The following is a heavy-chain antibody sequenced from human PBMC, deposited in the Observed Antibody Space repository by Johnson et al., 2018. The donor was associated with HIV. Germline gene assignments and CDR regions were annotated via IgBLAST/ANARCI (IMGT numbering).Heavy chain of an antibody. CDR3: VKDKRSSSSLGAFDM. CDR1: GFTFSSYD. J-gene: IGHJ3*02. D-gene: IGHD6-6*01. CDR2: IGTAGDT. Sequence: VQLVESGGGLVQPGGSLRLSCAASGFTFSSYDMHWVRQATGKGLEWVSAIGTAGDTYYPGSVKGRFTISRENAKNSLYLQMNSLRAEDTALYYCVKDKRSSSSLGAFDMWGQGTMVTVSS. V-gene: IGHV3-13*01.